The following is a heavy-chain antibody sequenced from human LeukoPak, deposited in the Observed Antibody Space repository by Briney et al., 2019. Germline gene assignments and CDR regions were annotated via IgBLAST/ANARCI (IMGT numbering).Heavy chain of an antibody. Sequence: SETLSLTCAVSGGSFNGYFWAWTRQPPGKGLEWIGEIINTGDTTYNPSLKNRVTISVDTSKRQFSLRLTSVTAADTAMYYCARAPYIRTWYQLSRGEDYWGQGTLVTVST. V-gene: IGHV4-34*12. D-gene: IGHD2-2*01. CDR1: GGSFNGYF. CDR2: IINTGDT. CDR3: ARAPYIRTWYQLSRGEDY. J-gene: IGHJ4*02.